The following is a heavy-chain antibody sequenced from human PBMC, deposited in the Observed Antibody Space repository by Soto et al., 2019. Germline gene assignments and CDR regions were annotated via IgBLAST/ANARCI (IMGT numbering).Heavy chain of an antibody. CDR3: ARGLRYSPAFDI. CDR2: INHSGST. J-gene: IGHJ3*02. CDR1: GGSFSGYY. V-gene: IGHV4-34*01. D-gene: IGHD3-9*01. Sequence: QVQLQQWGAGLLKPSETLSLTCAVYGGSFSGYYWSWIRQPPGKGLEWIGEINHSGSTNYNPSLNSRVTISVDTSKNQFSLKLSSVTAADTAVYYCARGLRYSPAFDIWGQGTMVTVSS.